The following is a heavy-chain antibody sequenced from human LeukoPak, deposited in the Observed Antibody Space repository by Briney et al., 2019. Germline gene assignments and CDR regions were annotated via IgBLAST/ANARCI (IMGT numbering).Heavy chain of an antibody. D-gene: IGHD6-19*01. CDR1: GFTFSSYS. CDR2: ISSSGSTI. Sequence: GGSLRLSCAASGFTFSSYSMNWVRQAPGKGLEWVSYISSSGSTISYADSVKGRFTISRDNAKNSLYLQMNSLRAEDTAVYYCARGPVSSSGFFAYWGQGTLVTVSS. J-gene: IGHJ4*02. CDR3: ARGPVSSSGFFAY. V-gene: IGHV3-48*04.